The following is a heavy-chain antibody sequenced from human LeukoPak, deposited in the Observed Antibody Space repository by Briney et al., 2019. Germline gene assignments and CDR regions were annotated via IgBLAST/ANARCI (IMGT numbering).Heavy chain of an antibody. J-gene: IGHJ6*03. CDR2: ISSSSSYI. D-gene: IGHD2-15*01. Sequence: PGGSLRLSCAASGFTFSSYSMNWVRQAPGKGLEWVSSISSSSSYIYYADSVKGRFTISRDNAKNSLYLQMNSLRAEDTAVYYCASAGWYYYYTDVWGKGTTVTVSS. V-gene: IGHV3-21*01. CDR3: ASAGWYYYYTDV. CDR1: GFTFSSYS.